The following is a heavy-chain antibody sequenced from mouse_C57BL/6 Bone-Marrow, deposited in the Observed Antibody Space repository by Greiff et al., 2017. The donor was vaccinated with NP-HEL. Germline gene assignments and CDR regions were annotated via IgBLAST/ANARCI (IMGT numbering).Heavy chain of an antibody. Sequence: QVHVKQPGAELVKPGASVKLSCKASGYTFTSYWMHWVKQRPGQGLEWIGMIHPNSGSTNYNEKFKSKATLTVDKSSSTAYMQLSSLTSEDSAVYYCARGGLRRFFDYWGQGTTLTVSS. CDR3: ARGGLRRFFDY. CDR2: IHPNSGST. CDR1: GYTFTSYW. D-gene: IGHD2-4*01. V-gene: IGHV1-64*01. J-gene: IGHJ2*01.